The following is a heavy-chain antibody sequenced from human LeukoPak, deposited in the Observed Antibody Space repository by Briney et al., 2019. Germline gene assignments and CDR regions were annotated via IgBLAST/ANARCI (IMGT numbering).Heavy chain of an antibody. CDR1: GFTFSSYG. CDR2: IRYDGSNK. V-gene: IGHV3-30*02. D-gene: IGHD3-9*01. Sequence: GGSLRLSCAVSGFTFSSYGMHWVRKAPGKGLEWVAFIRYDGSNKYYADSVKGRFTISRDNSKNTLYLQMNSLRAEDTAVYYCASNILTGYYGFTGFDYWGQGTLVTVSS. CDR3: ASNILTGYYGFTGFDY. J-gene: IGHJ4*02.